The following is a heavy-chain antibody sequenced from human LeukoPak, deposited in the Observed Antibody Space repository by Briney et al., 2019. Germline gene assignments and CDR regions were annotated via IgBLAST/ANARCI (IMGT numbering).Heavy chain of an antibody. D-gene: IGHD1-26*01. V-gene: IGHV1-2*06. CDR1: GYTFTVYY. J-gene: IGHJ4*02. CDR3: ARDLGGQVGATDY. CDR2: INPNSGGT. Sequence: ASVNVSCKASGYTFTVYYMHWVRQAPGQGLEWMGRINPNSGGTNYAQKFQGRVTMTRDTSISTAYMELSRLRSDDTAVYYCARDLGGQVGATDYWGQGTLVTVSS.